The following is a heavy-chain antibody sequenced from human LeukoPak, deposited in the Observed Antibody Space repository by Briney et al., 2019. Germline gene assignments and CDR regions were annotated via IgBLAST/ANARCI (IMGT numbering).Heavy chain of an antibody. Sequence: ASVKVSCKASGYTFTGYYMHWVRQAPGQGLEWMGWINPNSGGTNYAQKFQGRVTMTRDTSISTAYMELSRLRSDDTAVYYCARVYSYGYFDAFDIWGQGTMVTVSS. V-gene: IGHV1-2*02. CDR3: ARVYSYGYFDAFDI. CDR1: GYTFTGYY. CDR2: INPNSGGT. J-gene: IGHJ3*02. D-gene: IGHD5-18*01.